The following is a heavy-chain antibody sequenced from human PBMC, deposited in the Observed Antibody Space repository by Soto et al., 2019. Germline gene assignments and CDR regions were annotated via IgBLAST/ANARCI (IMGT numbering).Heavy chain of an antibody. J-gene: IGHJ3*02. V-gene: IGHV4-59*01. D-gene: IGHD3-22*01. Sequence: PXETLSLTCTVSGASISSSYWSWIRQSPGNALEWIGYVYYSGSTNYTPSLKSRVTISVDTSKNQFSLKLRSVTAADTAVYYCARGYYDSRGQSNTFDISGQGTMVTVSS. CDR1: GASISSSY. CDR3: ARGYYDSRGQSNTFDI. CDR2: VYYSGST.